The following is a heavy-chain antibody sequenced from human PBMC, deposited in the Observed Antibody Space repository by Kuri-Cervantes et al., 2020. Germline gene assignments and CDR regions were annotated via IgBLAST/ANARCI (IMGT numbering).Heavy chain of an antibody. J-gene: IGHJ3*02. V-gene: IGHV4-39*07. Sequence: GSLRLSCTVPGGSISSSSYYWGWIRQPPGKGLEWIGSIYYSGSTYYNPSLKSRVTISVDTSKNQFSLKLSSVTAADTAVYYCASITPPIPMDDAFDIWGQGTMVTVSS. CDR1: GGSISSSSYY. CDR3: ASITPPIPMDDAFDI. CDR2: IYYSGST. D-gene: IGHD3-10*01.